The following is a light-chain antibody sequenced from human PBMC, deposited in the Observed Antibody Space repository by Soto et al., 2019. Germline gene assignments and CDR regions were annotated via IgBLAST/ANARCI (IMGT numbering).Light chain of an antibody. CDR3: QQRSNWPKT. CDR2: DAS. Sequence: EIVLTQSPGTLSLSPGERATLSCRASQSVSYYLAWHQQKPGQAPRLLIYDASNRATGIPARFSGSGSGTDFTLTISSLEPEDFAVYYCQQRSNWPKTFGQGTKVDIK. J-gene: IGKJ1*01. CDR1: QSVSYY. V-gene: IGKV3-11*01.